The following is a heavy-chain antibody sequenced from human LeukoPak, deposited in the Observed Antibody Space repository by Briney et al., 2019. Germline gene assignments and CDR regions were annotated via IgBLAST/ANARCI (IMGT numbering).Heavy chain of an antibody. CDR1: GYTFTSYT. CDR3: ARDIYSSSSQ. J-gene: IGHJ4*02. Sequence: GASVKVSCKASGYTFTSYTISWVRQAPGQGLEWMGWISPSNGNANYAQKFQGRVTMTTDTSSTTAYMELWNLRSDDTAMYYCARDIYSSSSQWGQGSLVTVSS. V-gene: IGHV1-18*01. CDR2: ISPSNGNA. D-gene: IGHD6-6*01.